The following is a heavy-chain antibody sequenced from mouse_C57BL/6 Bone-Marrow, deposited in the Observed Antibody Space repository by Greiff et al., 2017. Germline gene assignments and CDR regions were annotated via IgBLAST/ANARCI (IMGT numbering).Heavy chain of an antibody. V-gene: IGHV1-50*01. CDR3: ARWANWVYWYFDV. CDR1: GYTFTSYW. D-gene: IGHD4-1*01. CDR2: IDTSDSYT. J-gene: IGHJ1*03. Sequence: QVQLQQPGAELVKPGASVKLSCKASGYTFTSYWMQWVKQRPGQGLEWIGEIDTSDSYTNYNQKFKGKATLTVDTSSSTAYMQLSSLTSEDSAVYYCARWANWVYWYFDVWGTGTTVTVSS.